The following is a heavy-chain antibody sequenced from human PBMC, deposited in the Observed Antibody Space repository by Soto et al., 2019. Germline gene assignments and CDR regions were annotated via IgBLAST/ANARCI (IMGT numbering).Heavy chain of an antibody. D-gene: IGHD3-3*01. CDR3: ARGLRFLEWLLGNFGMDV. J-gene: IGHJ6*02. V-gene: IGHV1-2*02. Sequence: ASVKVSCKASGYTFTGYYMHWVRQAPGQGLEWMGWINPNSGGTNYAQKFQGRVTMTRDTSISTAYMELSRLRSDDTVVYYCARGLRFLEWLLGNFGMDVWGQGTTVTVSS. CDR1: GYTFTGYY. CDR2: INPNSGGT.